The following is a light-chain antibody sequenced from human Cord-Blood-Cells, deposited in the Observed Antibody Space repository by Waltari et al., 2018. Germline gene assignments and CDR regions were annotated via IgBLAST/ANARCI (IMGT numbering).Light chain of an antibody. Sequence: SYELTPPPSVSVSPGQTARIPCSGDKLGDKYAGWYQQKQRQSHVLVIYHDSKRPSGIPERFSGSNSGNTATLTISGTQAMDEADYYCQAWDSSTYVVFGGGTKLTVL. CDR2: HDS. CDR3: QAWDSSTYVV. J-gene: IGLJ2*01. V-gene: IGLV3-1*01. CDR1: KLGDKY.